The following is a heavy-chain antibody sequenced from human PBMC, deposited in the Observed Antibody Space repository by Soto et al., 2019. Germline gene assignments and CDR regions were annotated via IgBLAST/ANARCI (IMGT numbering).Heavy chain of an antibody. J-gene: IGHJ4*02. CDR3: ARVRTGVGWDY. V-gene: IGHV1-3*01. CDR1: GYTFTRYA. D-gene: IGHD3-3*01. Sequence: ASVKVSCKASGYTFTRYAMHWVRQAPGQRLEWLGWINAGNGDTKYSQKFQGRVTITRDTSASTVYMKLSSLRSEDTAVYFCARVRTGVGWDYWGQGTLVTVYS. CDR2: INAGNGDT.